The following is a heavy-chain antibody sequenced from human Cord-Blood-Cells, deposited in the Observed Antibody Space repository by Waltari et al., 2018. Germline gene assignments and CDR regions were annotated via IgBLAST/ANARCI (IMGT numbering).Heavy chain of an antibody. CDR3: ARIAAAGYNWFDP. CDR2: INHSGST. J-gene: IGHJ5*02. CDR1: GGSFSGYY. V-gene: IGHV4-34*01. Sequence: QVQLQQWGAGLLKPSETLSLTCAVYGGSFSGYYWSWIRQPPGKGLEWIGEINHSGSTNYNPSLKGRVTISVDTSKNQFSLKLSSVTAADTAVYYCARIAAAGYNWFDPWGQGTLVTVSS. D-gene: IGHD6-13*01.